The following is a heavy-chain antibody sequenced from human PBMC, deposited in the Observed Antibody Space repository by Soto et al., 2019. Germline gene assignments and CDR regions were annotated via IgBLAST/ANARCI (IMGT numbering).Heavy chain of an antibody. J-gene: IGHJ5*02. Sequence: PSETLSLTCTVCGGSISSGDYYWSWIRQPPGKGLEWIGYIYYSGSTYYNPSLKSRVTILADTSKHQFSLKVSSVTAAETAVYYCDRDRHDNRNYLSNWFDPWGQRALVTVS. CDR3: DRDRHDNRNYLSNWFDP. D-gene: IGHD4-4*01. CDR2: IYYSGST. V-gene: IGHV4-30-4*01. CDR1: GGSISSGDYY.